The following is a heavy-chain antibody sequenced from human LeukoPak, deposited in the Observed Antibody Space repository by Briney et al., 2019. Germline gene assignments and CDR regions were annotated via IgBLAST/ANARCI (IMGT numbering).Heavy chain of an antibody. D-gene: IGHD6-13*01. CDR3: ARDWRPIAAAH. Sequence: ASVKVSCKASGGTFSSYAISWVRQAPGQGLEWMGGIIPIFGTASYAQKFQGRVTITADESTSTAYMERSSLRSEDTAVYYFARDWRPIAAAHWGQGTLVTVSS. V-gene: IGHV1-69*13. CDR1: GGTFSSYA. CDR2: IIPIFGTA. J-gene: IGHJ4*02.